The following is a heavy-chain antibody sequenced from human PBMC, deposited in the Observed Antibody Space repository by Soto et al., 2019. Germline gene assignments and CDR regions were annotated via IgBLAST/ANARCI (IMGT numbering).Heavy chain of an antibody. V-gene: IGHV3-23*01. CDR3: AKDRREGGNSAFYFDF. J-gene: IGHJ4*02. Sequence: SLRLSCAASGFKFSNYAMSWVRQAPGKGLEWVSLISATGGGTYYADSVKGRFTISRDNSHNTLYLQVHSLTAEDTAVYYCAKDRREGGNSAFYFDFWGQGAQVTVSS. CDR1: GFKFSNYA. D-gene: IGHD3-16*01. CDR2: ISATGGGT.